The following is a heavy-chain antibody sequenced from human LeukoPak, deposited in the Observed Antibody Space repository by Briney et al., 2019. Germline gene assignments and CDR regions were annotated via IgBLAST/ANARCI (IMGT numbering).Heavy chain of an antibody. CDR1: GFTFSSYA. D-gene: IGHD3-3*01. Sequence: QPGGSLRPSCAASGFTFSSYAMSWVRQAPGKGLEWVSAISGSGGSTYYADSVKGRFTISRDNSKNTLYLQMNSLRAEDTAVYYCAKGLTIFGVVRDAFDIWGQGTMVTVSS. J-gene: IGHJ3*02. CDR3: AKGLTIFGVVRDAFDI. V-gene: IGHV3-23*01. CDR2: ISGSGGST.